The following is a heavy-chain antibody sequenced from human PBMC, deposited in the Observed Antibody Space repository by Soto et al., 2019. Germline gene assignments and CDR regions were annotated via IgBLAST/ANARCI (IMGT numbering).Heavy chain of an antibody. Sequence: ASVKVSCKASGYTFTSYDINWVRQATGQGLEWMGWMNPNSGNTGYAQKFQGRVTMTRNTSISTAYMELSSLRSEDTAVYYCAKFLAFRVAIAAAGTGYFQHWGQGTLVTVSS. D-gene: IGHD6-13*01. CDR3: AKFLAFRVAIAAAGTGYFQH. CDR2: MNPNSGNT. CDR1: GYTFTSYD. V-gene: IGHV1-8*01. J-gene: IGHJ1*01.